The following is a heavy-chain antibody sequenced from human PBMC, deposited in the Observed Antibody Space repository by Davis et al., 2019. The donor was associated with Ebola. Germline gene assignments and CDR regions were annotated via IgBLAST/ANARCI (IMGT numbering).Heavy chain of an antibody. CDR2: IKSDGSTT. CDR3: VRLVGPN. Sequence: PGGSLRLSCAASGFSFSSYWMHWVRQAPGKGLVWVSNIKSDGSTTNYADSVKGLFTISRDNAKNTLYLQMNNLRAEDTAVYYCVRLVGPNWGQGTLVAVSS. V-gene: IGHV3-74*01. CDR1: GFSFSSYW. J-gene: IGHJ4*02.